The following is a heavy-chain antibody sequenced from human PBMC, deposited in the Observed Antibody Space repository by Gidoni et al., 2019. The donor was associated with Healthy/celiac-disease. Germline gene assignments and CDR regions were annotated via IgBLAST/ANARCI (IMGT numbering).Heavy chain of an antibody. D-gene: IGHD6-19*01. CDR1: GGTFSSYA. J-gene: IGHJ6*02. V-gene: IGHV1-69*01. CDR2: IIPIFGTA. CDR3: ARDRKQWGGEDYYYGMDV. Sequence: QVQLVQSGAEVKKPGSSVKVSCKASGGTFSSYAISWVRQAPGQGLEWMGGIIPIFGTANDAQKFQGRVTITADEATSTAYMELSSLRSEDTAVYYCARDRKQWGGEDYYYGMDVWGQGTTVTVSS.